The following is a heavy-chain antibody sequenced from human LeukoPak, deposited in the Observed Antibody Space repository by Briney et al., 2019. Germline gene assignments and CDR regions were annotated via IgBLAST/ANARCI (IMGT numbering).Heavy chain of an antibody. CDR1: GDSVSSNSAA. V-gene: IGHV6-1*01. CDR3: ARVTRRRGYSGHEPFDY. J-gene: IGHJ4*02. CDR2: TYYRSKWYN. Sequence: SQTLSLTCAISGDSVSSNSAAWNWIRQSPSRGLEWLGRTYYRSKWYNDYAVSVKSRITINPDTSKNQFSLQLNSVTPEDTAVYYCARVTRRRGYSGHEPFDYWGQGTLVTVSS. D-gene: IGHD5-12*01.